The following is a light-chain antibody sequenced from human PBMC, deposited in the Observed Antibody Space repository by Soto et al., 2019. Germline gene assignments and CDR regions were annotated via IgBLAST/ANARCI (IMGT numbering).Light chain of an antibody. CDR1: HTVLFSSDKRNY. CDR3: QQYYGAPLT. J-gene: IGKJ4*01. V-gene: IGKV4-1*01. CDR2: WAS. Sequence: DSVITQSPDSLAVSLGERATINCKSSHTVLFSSDKRNYLGWYQQKPGQPPKLIIYWASTRASGVPDRFSGSGAGTDFTLTIRSLQAEGVGIYYCQQYYGAPLTFGGGTKVEIK.